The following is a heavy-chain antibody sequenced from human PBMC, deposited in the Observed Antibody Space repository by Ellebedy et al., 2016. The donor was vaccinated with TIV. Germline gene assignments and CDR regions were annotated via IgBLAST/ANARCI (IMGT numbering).Heavy chain of an antibody. J-gene: IGHJ2*01. CDR3: ARRLEGGFYDTSGYYHPDGFFDI. CDR2: IFPGDSDT. CDR1: GYRFNSYW. V-gene: IGHV5-51*01. Sequence: GESLKISXKGSGYRFNSYWIAWVRQMPGKGLEWMGIIFPGDSDTRYSPSFQGQVTISVDRSISSVYLEWSSLKASDTAIYFCARRLEGGFYDTSGYYHPDGFFDIWGRGTLVTVSS. D-gene: IGHD3-22*01.